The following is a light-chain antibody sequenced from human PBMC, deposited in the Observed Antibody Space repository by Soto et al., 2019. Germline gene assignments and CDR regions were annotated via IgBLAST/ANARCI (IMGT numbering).Light chain of an antibody. CDR1: SSNIGSNT. Sequence: QSVLTQPPSASGTPSQRVTISCSGSSSNIGSNTVNWNQQLPGTAPKLLIYSNNQRPSGVPDRFSGSKSGTSASLAISGLQSEDEADYYCAAWDDSLNGPVFGGGTQLTVL. CDR2: SNN. CDR3: AAWDDSLNGPV. V-gene: IGLV1-44*01. J-gene: IGLJ3*02.